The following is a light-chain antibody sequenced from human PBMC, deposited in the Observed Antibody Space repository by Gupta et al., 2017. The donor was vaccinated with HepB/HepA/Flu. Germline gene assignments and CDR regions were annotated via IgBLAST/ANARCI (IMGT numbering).Light chain of an antibody. Sequence: QSVLTQPPPVPAAPGRSVTIACPGRRSNIGAGYDVHWYQQLPGTVPKLLIYGNSNRPSGVPDRFSGSKSGTSASLAITGIQADDEDDYYCQSYGSSLRGYVFGTGTKVTVL. CDR2: GNS. V-gene: IGLV1-40*01. J-gene: IGLJ1*01. CDR3: QSYGSSLRGYV. CDR1: RSNIGAGYD.